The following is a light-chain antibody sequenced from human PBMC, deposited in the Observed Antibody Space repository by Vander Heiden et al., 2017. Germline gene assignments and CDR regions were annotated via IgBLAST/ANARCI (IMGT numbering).Light chain of an antibody. Sequence: EIVSTQSPGTLSLSPGERVTLSCRASQSVSSYLAWYQQRPGQAPRLLIYDSSTRATGIPGRFSGSGSGTDFTLTISSLRPEDSAVYYCQQRSNWPPLTFGGGTKVEIK. J-gene: IGKJ4*01. V-gene: IGKV3-11*01. CDR2: DSS. CDR1: QSVSSY. CDR3: QQRSNWPPLT.